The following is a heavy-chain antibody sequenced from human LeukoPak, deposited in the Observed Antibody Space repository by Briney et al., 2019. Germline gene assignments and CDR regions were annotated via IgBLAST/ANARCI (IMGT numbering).Heavy chain of an antibody. CDR2: ISSSSSYT. Sequence: GGSLRLSCAASGFTFSSYSMNWVRQAPGKGLEWVSSISSSSSYTYYADSVKGRFTISRDNAKNSLYLQMNSLRAEDTAVYYCARSFGDYVSSDYWGQGTLVTVSS. V-gene: IGHV3-21*01. CDR3: ARSFGDYVSSDY. J-gene: IGHJ4*02. D-gene: IGHD4-17*01. CDR1: GFTFSSYS.